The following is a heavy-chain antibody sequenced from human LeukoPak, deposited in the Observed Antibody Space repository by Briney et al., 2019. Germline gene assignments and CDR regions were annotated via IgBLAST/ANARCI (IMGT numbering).Heavy chain of an antibody. J-gene: IGHJ4*02. CDR2: ISYDGSNI. D-gene: IGHD4-23*01. Sequence: GRSLRLSCAPSGLTFSSYRVHWVRDAPGEGLGWVVVISYDGSNIYYEDSVKGRFTISRDNSKNTLYLKMHSLKAEDTAVYYCAKDPHDDGGNIDHWGQGTLVTVSS. CDR3: AKDPHDDGGNIDH. CDR1: GLTFSSYR. V-gene: IGHV3-30*18.